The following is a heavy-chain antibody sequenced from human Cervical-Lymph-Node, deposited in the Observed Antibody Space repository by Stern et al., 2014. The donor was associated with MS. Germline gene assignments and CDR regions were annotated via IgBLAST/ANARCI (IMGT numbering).Heavy chain of an antibody. J-gene: IGHJ5*02. CDR2: MNPHGGGT. CDR1: QYTFTGYY. Sequence: QVQLVQSGAEVMNPGASVKVSCQASQYTFTGYYVHWVRQVPRQGLEWMGWMNPHGGGTPYAQEFEGRVTMTWDTSINTGYMEITTLRSDDTAVYYCARGNYDFWSGGSDNYFDPWGQGTLVIVSS. CDR3: ARGNYDFWSGGSDNYFDP. V-gene: IGHV1-2*02. D-gene: IGHD3-3*01.